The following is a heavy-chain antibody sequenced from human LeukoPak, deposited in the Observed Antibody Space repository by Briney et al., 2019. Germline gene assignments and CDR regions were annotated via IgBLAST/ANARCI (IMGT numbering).Heavy chain of an antibody. CDR3: ARGESAVARTYYYYYGVDV. V-gene: IGHV4-59*01. CDR1: GGPISSYY. Sequence: MSSETLSLTCTVSGGPISSYYWSWIRQPPGKGLEGIGYIYYTGRTNYSPSLKSRVTISVDTSKNQFSLKLSSVTAADTAVYYCARGESAVARTYYYYYGVDVWGQGTTVTVSS. J-gene: IGHJ6*02. CDR2: IYYTGRT. D-gene: IGHD6-19*01.